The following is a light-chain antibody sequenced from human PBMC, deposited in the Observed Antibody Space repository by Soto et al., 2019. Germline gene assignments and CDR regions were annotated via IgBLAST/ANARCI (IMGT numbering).Light chain of an antibody. Sequence: DIVMTQSPDSLAVSLGERATINCKSSQSVLYSSNNKNCLAWYQQKPGQPPKLLIYWASTRESGVPDRFSGSGSGTDFTLTISSLQAEDVAGYYCQQYYSTPVWTFGQGTKVEIK. CDR2: WAS. CDR1: QSVLYSSNNKNC. J-gene: IGKJ1*01. V-gene: IGKV4-1*01. CDR3: QQYYSTPVWT.